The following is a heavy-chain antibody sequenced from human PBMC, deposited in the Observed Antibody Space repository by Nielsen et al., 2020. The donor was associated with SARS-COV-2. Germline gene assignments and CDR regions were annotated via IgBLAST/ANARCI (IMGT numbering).Heavy chain of an antibody. CDR2: ISGYNGDT. Sequence: WVRQAPGQGLEWMGWISGYNGDTNYAQKFQGRVTMTTDTSTSTVYMDLKRLRSDDTAVYYCAREGSGVVPGPLGIGMWYLYYYMDVWGKGTTVTVSS. CDR3: AREGSGVVPGPLGIGMWYLYYYMDV. J-gene: IGHJ6*03. V-gene: IGHV1-18*01. D-gene: IGHD2-2*01.